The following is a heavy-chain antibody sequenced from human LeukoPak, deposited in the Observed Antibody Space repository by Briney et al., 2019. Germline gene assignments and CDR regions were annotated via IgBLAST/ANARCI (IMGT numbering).Heavy chain of an antibody. CDR1: RFTFSSYG. Sequence: GGSLRLSCAASRFTFSSYGMHWVRQAPGKGLEWVSAISGSGGSTYYADSVKGRFTISRDNSKNTLYLQMNSLRAEDTAVYYCVTPLGAFDYWGQGTLVTVSS. CDR3: VTPLGAFDY. D-gene: IGHD3-10*01. J-gene: IGHJ4*02. CDR2: ISGSGGST. V-gene: IGHV3-23*01.